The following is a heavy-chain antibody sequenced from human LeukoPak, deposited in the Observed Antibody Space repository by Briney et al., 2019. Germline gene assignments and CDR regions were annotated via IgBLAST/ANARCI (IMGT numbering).Heavy chain of an antibody. CDR1: GGSISSSSYY. Sequence: SETLSLTCTVSGGSISSSSYYWGWIRQPPGKGLEWIGTIYYSGNTYYNPSLKSRVTIPVDTSKNQFSLKLSSVTAADTAVYYCARDLLGYSSPEDAFDIWGQGTMVTVSS. D-gene: IGHD6-13*01. CDR3: ARDLLGYSSPEDAFDI. V-gene: IGHV4-39*07. CDR2: IYYSGNT. J-gene: IGHJ3*02.